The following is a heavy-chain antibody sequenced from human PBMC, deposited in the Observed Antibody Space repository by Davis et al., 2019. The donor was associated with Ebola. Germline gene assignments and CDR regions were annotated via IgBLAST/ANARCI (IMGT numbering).Heavy chain of an antibody. CDR3: ARGHPGYSSGWYYNY. Sequence: PSETLSLTCTVSGGSISSYYWSWIRQPAGKGLEWIGRIYTSGSTNYNPSLKSRVTISVDTSRTQSSLKLSSVTAADTAVYYCARGHPGYSSGWYYNYWGQGTLVTVSS. CDR1: GGSISSYY. J-gene: IGHJ4*02. D-gene: IGHD6-19*01. CDR2: IYTSGST. V-gene: IGHV4-4*07.